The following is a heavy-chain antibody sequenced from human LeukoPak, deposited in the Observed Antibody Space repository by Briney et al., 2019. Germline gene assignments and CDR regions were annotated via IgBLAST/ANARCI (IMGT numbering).Heavy chain of an antibody. CDR3: AKVLYRVTCFDY. J-gene: IGHJ4*02. CDR2: ISGSGGST. CDR1: GFTFSTYT. D-gene: IGHD3-16*02. Sequence: GGSLRLSCVASGFTFSTYTMGWVRQAPGKGLEWVSSISGSGGSTYYADSVKCRFTISRDNSKNTLYLQMNSLRAEDTAVYSCAKVLYRVTCFDYWGQGTLVTVSS. V-gene: IGHV3-23*01.